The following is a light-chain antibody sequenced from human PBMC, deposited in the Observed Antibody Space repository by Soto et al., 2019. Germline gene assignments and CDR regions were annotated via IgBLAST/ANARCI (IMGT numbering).Light chain of an antibody. J-gene: IGKJ4*01. CDR1: QSVSNN. V-gene: IGKV3-15*01. CDR3: QQYNNWPPLT. CDR2: AAS. Sequence: EIVMSQSPATLSVSPGERVTLSCRASQSVSNNLAWYQQKPGQAPRLLIYAASTRATGIPARFSGSGSATEFTLNISSLQSEAFGVYYCQQYNNWPPLTFGGGTKVEIK.